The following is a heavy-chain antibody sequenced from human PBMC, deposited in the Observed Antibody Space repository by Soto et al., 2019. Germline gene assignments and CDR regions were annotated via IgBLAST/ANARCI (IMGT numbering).Heavy chain of an antibody. V-gene: IGHV1-18*01. CDR3: AIYDGVFFWY. CDR2: LSAYNGNT. CDR1: GYTFTSYG. J-gene: IGHJ4*02. D-gene: IGHD3-3*01. Sequence: QVQLVQSGAEVKKPGASVKVSCKASGYTFTSYGISWVRQAPGQGLEWMGWLSAYNGNTNYAQKLQGRVTMTTDTPTSTSYMELRSLGSADTAVYYCAIYDGVFFWYWGLGTRGTFSS.